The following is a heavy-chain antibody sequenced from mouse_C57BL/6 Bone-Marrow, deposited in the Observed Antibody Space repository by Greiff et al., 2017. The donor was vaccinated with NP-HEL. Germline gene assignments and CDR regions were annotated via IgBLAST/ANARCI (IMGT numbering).Heavy chain of an antibody. CDR1: GYTFTSYW. CDR2: IDPNSGGT. D-gene: IGHD1-1*01. V-gene: IGHV1-72*01. J-gene: IGHJ2*01. Sequence: QVQLQQPGAELVKPGASVKLSCKASGYTFTSYWMHWVKQRPGRGLEWIGRIDPNSGGTKYNEKFKSKTTLTVDKPSSTAYMQLSSLTSEDSAVYYCARMRRFITPGDYFDYWGQGTTLTVSS. CDR3: ARMRRFITPGDYFDY.